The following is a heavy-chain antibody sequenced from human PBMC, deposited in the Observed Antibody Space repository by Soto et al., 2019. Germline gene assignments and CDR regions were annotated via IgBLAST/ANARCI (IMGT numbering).Heavy chain of an antibody. V-gene: IGHV3-23*01. CDR2: ISDSGGRT. CDR1: GFTFYNCA. J-gene: IGHJ6*04. CDR3: AKGQRPRHPSAMDV. Sequence: EVQLLQSGGGLAQSGGSLRLSCVTSGFTFYNCAMSWVRQAPGKGLEWVSVISDSGGRTYYADSVKGRFTISRDNSRNTLSLQMNSLRAEDTAVYYCAKGQRPRHPSAMDVWGEGTTVTVAS.